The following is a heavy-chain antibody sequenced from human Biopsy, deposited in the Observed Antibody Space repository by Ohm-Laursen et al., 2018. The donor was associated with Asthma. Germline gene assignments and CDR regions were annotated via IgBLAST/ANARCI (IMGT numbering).Heavy chain of an antibody. D-gene: IGHD6-13*01. CDR3: SRDTLGHYFDI. Sequence: SSLRLSCAASGTHFGSYNMHWARQAPGKGLEWVAVITFDGSTQHYGDSVEGRFTISRDNSKNMLFLQMNSLRAEDTAVYYCSRDTLGHYFDIWGQGTQVTVSS. V-gene: IGHV3-30-3*01. CDR1: GTHFGSYN. J-gene: IGHJ4*02. CDR2: ITFDGSTQ.